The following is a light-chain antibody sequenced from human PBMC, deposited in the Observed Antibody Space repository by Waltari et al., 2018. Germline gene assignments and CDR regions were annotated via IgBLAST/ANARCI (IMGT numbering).Light chain of an antibody. CDR3: QQYGTSVFS. CDR1: QSVGHTY. CDR2: AAS. J-gene: IGKJ3*01. Sequence: ETVLTPSPGSLSLSPGETATLSCRASQSVGHTYLAWYQQRPGQAPRLLIYAASSRATGVPDRFSGSGSGSGSGTNFTLTISRLEPEDFAVYYCQQYGTSVFSFGPGTKVDF. V-gene: IGKV3-20*01.